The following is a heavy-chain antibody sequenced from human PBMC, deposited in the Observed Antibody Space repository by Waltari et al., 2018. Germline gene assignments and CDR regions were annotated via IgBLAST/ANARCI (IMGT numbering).Heavy chain of an antibody. V-gene: IGHV1-2*02. CDR1: GYTFTGSY. CDR2: INPNSGGT. D-gene: IGHD5-18*01. CDR3: ARGLSRGKSAPSYVDY. J-gene: IGHJ4*02. Sequence: QVQLVQSGAEVKKPGASVKVSCKASGYTFTGSYMHWVRQAPGQGLEWMGWINPNSGGTNYAQKFQGRVTMTRDTSISTAYMELSRLRSDDTAVYYCARGLSRGKSAPSYVDYWGQGTLVTVSS.